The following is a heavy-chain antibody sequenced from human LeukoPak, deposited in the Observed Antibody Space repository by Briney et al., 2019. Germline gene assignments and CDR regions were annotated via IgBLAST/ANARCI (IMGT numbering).Heavy chain of an antibody. CDR3: ARDASGSSTGLIDS. V-gene: IGHV3-21*01. J-gene: IGHJ4*02. D-gene: IGHD1-26*01. CDR1: GFTLRSYG. Sequence: PGGSLRLSCAASGFTLRSYGMNWVRHAPGKGLEWVSYISTSSYYIYYADSVKGRFTISRDDAKNSLYLQMHSLRTEDTAVYYCARDASGSSTGLIDSWGQGTLVTVSS. CDR2: ISTSSYYI.